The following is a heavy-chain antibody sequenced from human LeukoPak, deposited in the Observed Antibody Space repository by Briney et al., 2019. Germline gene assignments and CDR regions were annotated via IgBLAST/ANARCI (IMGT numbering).Heavy chain of an antibody. CDR3: AKDRAYYYDSSGGFDY. Sequence: GGSLRLSCAASGFTFSSYEMNWVRQAPGKGLEWVSYISSSGSTIYYADSVKGRFTISRDNAKNSLYLQMNSLRAEDTALYYCAKDRAYYYDSSGGFDYWGQGTLVTVSS. CDR1: GFTFSSYE. V-gene: IGHV3-48*03. D-gene: IGHD3-22*01. J-gene: IGHJ4*02. CDR2: ISSSGSTI.